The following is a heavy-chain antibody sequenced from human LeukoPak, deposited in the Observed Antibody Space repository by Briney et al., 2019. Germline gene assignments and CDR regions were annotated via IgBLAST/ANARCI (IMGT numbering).Heavy chain of an antibody. J-gene: IGHJ4*02. CDR3: SRDPYNWNVQDYFEY. Sequence: GGSLRLSCAASGFTFSSYSMNWVRQAPGKGLEWVSYISSSSSTIYYADSVKGRFTISRDNAKNSLYPQMNSLRAEDTAVYYCSRDPYNWNVQDYFEYGGQGTVVSVPS. CDR2: ISSSSSTI. CDR1: GFTFSSYS. V-gene: IGHV3-48*04. D-gene: IGHD1-20*01.